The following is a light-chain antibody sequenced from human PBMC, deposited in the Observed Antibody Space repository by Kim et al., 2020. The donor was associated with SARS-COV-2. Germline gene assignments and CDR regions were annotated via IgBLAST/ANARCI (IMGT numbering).Light chain of an antibody. J-gene: IGKJ2*01. Sequence: SPGERATLSCRASQSVSNNLAWYQHKTGQPPRLLIYGASTRATGVPARFSGGGSGTDFTLTVSSLQSEDFAVYYCHQYNDWPPGDTFGQGTKLEI. CDR3: HQYNDWPPGDT. CDR1: QSVSNN. CDR2: GAS. V-gene: IGKV3-15*01.